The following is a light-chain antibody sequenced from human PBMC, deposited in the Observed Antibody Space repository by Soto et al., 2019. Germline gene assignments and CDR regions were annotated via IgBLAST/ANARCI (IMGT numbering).Light chain of an antibody. V-gene: IGLV2-23*02. J-gene: IGLJ1*01. CDR3: CSYAGSSTYV. CDR2: EVS. CDR1: NSDVGSYNL. Sequence: QSALTQPASVSGSPGQSITISCTGTNSDVGSYNLVSWYQQYPGKAPKLMIYEVSKRPSGVSNRFSGSKFGNTASLTISGLQAEDEADYYCCSYAGSSTYVFGTGTKLTVL.